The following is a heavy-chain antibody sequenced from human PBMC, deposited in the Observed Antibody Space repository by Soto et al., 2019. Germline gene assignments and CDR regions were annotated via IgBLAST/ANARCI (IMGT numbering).Heavy chain of an antibody. CDR2: INPSGGST. Sequence: ASVKVSCKASGYSFSFYGINWVRQAPGQGLEWMGIINPSGGSTSYAQKFQGRVTMTRDTSTSTVYMELSSLRSEDTAVYYCATGTTQNYYYYYYRMDVWGQGTTVTVSS. CDR3: ATGTTQNYYYYYYRMDV. D-gene: IGHD4-17*01. CDR1: GYSFSFYG. V-gene: IGHV1-46*01. J-gene: IGHJ6*02.